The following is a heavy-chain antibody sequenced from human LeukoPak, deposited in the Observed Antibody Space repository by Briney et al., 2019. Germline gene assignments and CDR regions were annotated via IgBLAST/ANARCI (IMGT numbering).Heavy chain of an antibody. CDR2: ISYDGSNK. V-gene: IGHV3-30*18. CDR3: AKEPHYYYDSSGYYDY. D-gene: IGHD3-22*01. Sequence: GGSLRLSCEASGFTFSSYGIHWVRQAQGKGLEWVAVISYDGSNKYYADSVKGRFTISRDNSKNTLYLQMNSLRAEDTAVYYCAKEPHYYYDSSGYYDYWGHGTLVTVSS. J-gene: IGHJ4*01. CDR1: GFTFSSYG.